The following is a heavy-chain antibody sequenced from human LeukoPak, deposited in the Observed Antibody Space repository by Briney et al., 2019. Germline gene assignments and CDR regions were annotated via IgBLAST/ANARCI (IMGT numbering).Heavy chain of an antibody. D-gene: IGHD3-22*01. CDR3: AKHSFDSGDYLDE. V-gene: IGHV4-39*01. CDR1: GGSISSSSYY. Sequence: KPSETLSLTCTVSGGSISSSSYYWGWIRQPPGKGLEWIGSIYYSGSTYYNPSLKSRVTISVDTSKNQFSLKLSSVTAADTAVYYCAKHSFDSGDYLDEWGQGTLVTVSS. J-gene: IGHJ4*02. CDR2: IYYSGST.